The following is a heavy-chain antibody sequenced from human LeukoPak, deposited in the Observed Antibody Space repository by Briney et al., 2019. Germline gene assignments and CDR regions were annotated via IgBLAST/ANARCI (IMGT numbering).Heavy chain of an antibody. Sequence: GRSLRLSCAASGFTFSSYGMHWVRQAPGKGLEWVAVIWYDGSNKYYADSVKGRFTISRDNSKNTLYLQMNSLRAEDTAVYYCARDSQPYSSSWVMGYWGQGTLVTVSS. V-gene: IGHV3-33*01. CDR2: IWYDGSNK. D-gene: IGHD6-13*01. CDR3: ARDSQPYSSSWVMGY. J-gene: IGHJ4*02. CDR1: GFTFSSYG.